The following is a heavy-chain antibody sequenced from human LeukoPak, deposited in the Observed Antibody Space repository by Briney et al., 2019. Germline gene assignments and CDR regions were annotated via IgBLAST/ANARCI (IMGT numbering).Heavy chain of an antibody. D-gene: IGHD6-19*01. CDR2: IYSGGST. CDR1: GFTVSSNY. CDR3: ARAKKSGWYDEAFDY. V-gene: IGHV3-53*01. Sequence: GGSLRLSCAASGFTVSSNYVSWVRQAPGKGLEWVSVIYSGGSTYYADSVKGRFTISRDNSKNTLYLQMNSLRAEDTAVYYCARAKKSGWYDEAFDYWGQGTLVTVSS. J-gene: IGHJ4*02.